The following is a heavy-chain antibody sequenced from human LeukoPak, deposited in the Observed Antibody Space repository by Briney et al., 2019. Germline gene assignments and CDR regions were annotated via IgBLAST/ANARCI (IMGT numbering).Heavy chain of an antibody. CDR3: AREDTAMVIDY. D-gene: IGHD5-18*01. V-gene: IGHV1-2*02. CDR1: GYTFTGYY. CDR2: INPNSGGT. Sequence: ASVKVSCKASGYTFTGYYMHWVRPAPGQGLEWMGWINPNSGGTNYAQKFQGRVTMTRDTSISTAYMELGRLRSDDTAVYYCAREDTAMVIDYWGQGTLVTVSS. J-gene: IGHJ4*02.